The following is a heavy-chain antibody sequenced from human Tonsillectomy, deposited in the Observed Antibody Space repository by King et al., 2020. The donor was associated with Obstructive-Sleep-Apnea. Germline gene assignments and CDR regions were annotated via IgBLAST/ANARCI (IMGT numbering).Heavy chain of an antibody. CDR1: GFSLSNARMG. Sequence: TLKESGPVLVKPTETLTLTCTVSGFSLSNARMGVSWIRQPPGKALEWLAHIFSNDEKSYSTSLKSRLTISKDTSKSQVVLTMTNMDPVDTGTYYCARIAGSPSFVFNYYYGMDVWGQGTTVTVSS. CDR2: IFSNDEK. D-gene: IGHD6-6*01. J-gene: IGHJ6*02. CDR3: ARIAGSPSFVFNYYYGMDV. V-gene: IGHV2-26*01.